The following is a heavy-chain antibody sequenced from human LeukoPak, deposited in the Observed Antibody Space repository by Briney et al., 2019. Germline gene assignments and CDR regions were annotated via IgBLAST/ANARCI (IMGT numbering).Heavy chain of an antibody. CDR1: GGSISSSTS. CDR3: ARKQLAGWFDP. V-gene: IGHV4-4*02. D-gene: IGHD3-3*02. Sequence: SGTLSHTCAVSGGSISSSTSWSWVRQPPGKGLEWIGEIYHSGSTNYNPSLKSRVTISVDKSKNQFSLKLSSVTAADTAVYYCARKQLAGWFDPWGQGTLVTVSS. CDR2: IYHSGST. J-gene: IGHJ5*02.